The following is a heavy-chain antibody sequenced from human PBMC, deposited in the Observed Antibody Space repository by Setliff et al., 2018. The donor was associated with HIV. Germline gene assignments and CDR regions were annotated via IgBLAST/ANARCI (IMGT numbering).Heavy chain of an antibody. D-gene: IGHD5-18*01. CDR2: INAGNGNT. J-gene: IGHJ6*03. CDR3: ARDGGDTAMVSYYYYYYMDV. V-gene: IGHV1-3*01. CDR1: GYTFTSYA. Sequence: ASVKVSCKASGYTFTSYAMHWVRQAPGQRLEWMGWINAGNGNTKYSKKFQGRFTSTRDTSASTAYMELSSLRSEDTAVYYCARDGGDTAMVSYYYYYYMDVWGKGTTVTVSS.